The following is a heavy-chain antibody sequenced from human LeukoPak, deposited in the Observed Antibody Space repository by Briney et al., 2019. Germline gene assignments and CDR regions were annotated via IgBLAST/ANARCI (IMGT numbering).Heavy chain of an antibody. Sequence: GRSLRLSCAASGFTFSSYAMSWVRQAPGKGLEWVSAISGSGGNTYYADSVKGRFTISRDNSKNTLYLQMNSLRAEDTAVYYCVKGRWSSGWNWFDPWGQGTLVTVSS. V-gene: IGHV3-23*01. CDR3: VKGRWSSGWNWFDP. CDR2: ISGSGGNT. D-gene: IGHD6-19*01. J-gene: IGHJ5*02. CDR1: GFTFSSYA.